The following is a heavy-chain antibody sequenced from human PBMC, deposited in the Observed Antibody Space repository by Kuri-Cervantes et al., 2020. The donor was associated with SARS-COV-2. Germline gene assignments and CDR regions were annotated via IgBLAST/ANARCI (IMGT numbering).Heavy chain of an antibody. D-gene: IGHD2-15*01. Sequence: GSLRLSCTVSGASVSSGSYHWSWIRQSPGKGLEWIGYVFYSGSTKNNPSLRSRVTISIDTSKSQFFLRLTSVTPADTAVYFCARDAVGGYDLWGRGTLVTVSS. V-gene: IGHV4-61*01. CDR2: VFYSGST. J-gene: IGHJ1*01. CDR3: ARDAVGGYDL. CDR1: GASVSSGSYH.